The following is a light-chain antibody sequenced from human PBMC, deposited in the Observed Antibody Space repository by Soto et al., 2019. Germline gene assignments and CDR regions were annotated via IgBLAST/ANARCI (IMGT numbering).Light chain of an antibody. CDR3: SSYTSSGLSL. V-gene: IGLV2-14*01. CDR1: SSDVGGYNF. Sequence: QSALTQPASVSGSPGQSITISCTGTSSDVGGYNFVSWYQLHPGKAPKLLIYEVSNRPSGVSNRVSASKSGNTASLTISGLQAEDESDYYCSSYTSSGLSLFGGGTKLTVL. J-gene: IGLJ3*02. CDR2: EVS.